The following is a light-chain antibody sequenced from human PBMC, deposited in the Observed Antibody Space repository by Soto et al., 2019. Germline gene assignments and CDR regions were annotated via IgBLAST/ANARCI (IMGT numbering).Light chain of an antibody. CDR1: QSISSW. J-gene: IGKJ1*01. CDR3: QQYNSYSRT. CDR2: KAS. Sequence: DIQMTQSPSTLSASVGDRVTITCRASQSISSWLAWFQQKPGKAPKLLIYKASNLDSGVPSRFSGSGSGTEFTLTISALHPDDFATYYCQQYNSYSRTFGQGTKVEI. V-gene: IGKV1-5*03.